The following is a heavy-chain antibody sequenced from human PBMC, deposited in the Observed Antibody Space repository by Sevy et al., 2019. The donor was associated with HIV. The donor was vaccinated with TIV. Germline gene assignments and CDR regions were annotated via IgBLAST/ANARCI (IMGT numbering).Heavy chain of an antibody. CDR2: FYPEDGET. CDR1: GHTLNRLG. J-gene: IGHJ4*02. Sequence: ASVKVSCKVYGHTLNRLGMHWVRQAPGKGLEWMGSFYPEDGETFQAQKFQGRVTMTDDTSTDTAYMELGSLRSEDTSVYYCAATKDYYENSGSPFDYWGQGTLVTVSS. D-gene: IGHD3-22*01. V-gene: IGHV1-24*01. CDR3: AATKDYYENSGSPFDY.